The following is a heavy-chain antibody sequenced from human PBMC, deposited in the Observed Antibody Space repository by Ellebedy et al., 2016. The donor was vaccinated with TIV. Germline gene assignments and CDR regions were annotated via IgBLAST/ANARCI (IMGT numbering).Heavy chain of an antibody. CDR2: ISSDPITT. D-gene: IGHD5-24*01. J-gene: IGHJ4*02. V-gene: IGHV3-48*01. CDR3: ARDMGRWLQFLAY. Sequence: GESLKISCAASGFTFNNYNMIWVRQAPGKGLEWISYISSDPITTDYADSLKGRFTISRDKAKKSVFLQMKSLRVEDTAVYYCARDMGRWLQFLAYWGQGTLVTVSS. CDR1: GFTFNNYN.